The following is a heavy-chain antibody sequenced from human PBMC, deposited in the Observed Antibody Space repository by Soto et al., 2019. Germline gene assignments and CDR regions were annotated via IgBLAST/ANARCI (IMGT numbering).Heavy chain of an antibody. J-gene: IGHJ6*02. Sequence: GGSLRLSCTASGFTFSIYAMHWVRQAPGKGLEWVSIISFDGKKIDYAGSVRGRFTISRDNSQNTLYLQMDSLRTEDTAVYYCARRDFYCRGRNCFSGDYAMDVWGQGTTVTV. CDR1: GFTFSIYA. CDR2: ISFDGKKI. CDR3: ARRDFYCRGRNCFSGDYAMDV. D-gene: IGHD2-15*01. V-gene: IGHV3-30*04.